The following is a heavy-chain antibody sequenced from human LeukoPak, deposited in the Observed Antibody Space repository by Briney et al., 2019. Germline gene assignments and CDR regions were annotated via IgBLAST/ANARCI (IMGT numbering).Heavy chain of an antibody. Sequence: GRSLRLSCAASGFTFDDYAMHWVRQAPGKGLEWVSGISWNSGSIGYADSVKGRFTISRDNAKNSLYLQMNSLRAEDMALYYCAKVDSSGYYSALGAFDIWGQGTMVTVSS. CDR1: GFTFDDYA. CDR3: AKVDSSGYYSALGAFDI. V-gene: IGHV3-9*03. D-gene: IGHD3-22*01. J-gene: IGHJ3*02. CDR2: ISWNSGSI.